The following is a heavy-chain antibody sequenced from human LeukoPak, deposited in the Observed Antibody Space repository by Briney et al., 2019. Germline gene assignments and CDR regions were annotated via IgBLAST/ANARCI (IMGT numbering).Heavy chain of an antibody. J-gene: IGHJ3*02. CDR2: ISSSGSTI. V-gene: IGHV3-11*04. Sequence: GGSLRLSCAASGFTFSDYYMSWIRQAPGKGLEWVSYISSSGSTIYYADSVKGRFTISRDNAKNSLYLQMNSLRAEDTAVYYCARINDCGEDLGAFDIWGQGTMVTVSS. CDR3: ARINDCGEDLGAFDI. CDR1: GFTFSDYY. D-gene: IGHD4-17*01.